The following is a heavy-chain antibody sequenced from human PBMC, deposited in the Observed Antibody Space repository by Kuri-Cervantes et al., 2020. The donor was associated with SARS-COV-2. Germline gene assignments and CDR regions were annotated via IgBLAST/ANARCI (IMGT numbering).Heavy chain of an antibody. CDR3: ARDMGDRLLWFGELLY. D-gene: IGHD3-10*01. V-gene: IGHV1-18*04. CDR1: GYTFTSYG. CDR2: ISAYNGNT. J-gene: IGHJ4*02. Sequence: ASVKVSCKASGYTFTSYGISWVRQAPGQGLEWMGWISAYNGNTNYAQKLQGRATMTTDTSTSTAYMELRSLRSDDTAVYYCARDMGDRLLWFGELLYRGQGTLVTVSS.